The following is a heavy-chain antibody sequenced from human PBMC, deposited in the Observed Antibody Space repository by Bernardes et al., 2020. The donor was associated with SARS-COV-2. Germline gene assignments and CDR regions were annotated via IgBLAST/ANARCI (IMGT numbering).Heavy chain of an antibody. Sequence: GGSLRLSCAASGFSFSTYGMHWVRQAPGKGLEWVAVIWYDGSNKYYGDSVKGRFAISRDNSKNTLYLQMNSLRAEDTAVYYCARESDTEWIQLWPWAFDIWGQGTMVTVSS. CDR3: ARESDTEWIQLWPWAFDI. V-gene: IGHV3-33*01. CDR1: GFSFSTYG. CDR2: IWYDGSNK. D-gene: IGHD5-18*01. J-gene: IGHJ3*02.